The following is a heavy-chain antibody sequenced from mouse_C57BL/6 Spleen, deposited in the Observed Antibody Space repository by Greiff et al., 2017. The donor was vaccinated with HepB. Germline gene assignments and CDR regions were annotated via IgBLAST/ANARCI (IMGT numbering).Heavy chain of an antibody. Sequence: EVQLQQSGPELVKPGASVKIPCKASGYTFTDYNMDWVKQSHGKSLEWIGDINPNNGGTIYNQKFKGKATLTVDKSSSTAYMELRSLTSEDTAVYYCARSRITTDAMDYWGQGTSVTVSS. CDR2: INPNNGGT. V-gene: IGHV1-18*01. D-gene: IGHD1-1*01. CDR3: ARSRITTDAMDY. CDR1: GYTFTDYN. J-gene: IGHJ4*01.